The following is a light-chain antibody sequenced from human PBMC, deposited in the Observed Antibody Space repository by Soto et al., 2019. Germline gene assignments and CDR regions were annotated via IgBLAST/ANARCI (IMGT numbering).Light chain of an antibody. V-gene: IGKV3-11*01. J-gene: IGKJ1*01. Sequence: ETVLTQSPATLSLSPGERATLSCMASQSVRCNLVWYQHKPGQAPRLLIYDASNRATGIPGRFSGSGSGTDFTLIISNLEPEDFAVYYCQQRDNWPSTFGQGAKVEIK. CDR3: QQRDNWPST. CDR1: QSVRCN. CDR2: DAS.